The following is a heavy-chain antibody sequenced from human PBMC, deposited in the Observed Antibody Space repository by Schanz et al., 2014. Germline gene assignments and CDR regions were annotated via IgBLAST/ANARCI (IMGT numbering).Heavy chain of an antibody. D-gene: IGHD5-12*01. V-gene: IGHV1-46*01. CDR2: INPSGGGT. CDR1: GYTFTSYD. Sequence: QVQLVQSGAEVKKPGASVKVSCTASGYTFTSYDINWVRQAPGQGLEWMGIINPSGGGTSYALRFQDRVTVTRDTSRSTAYMELRSLRSDDTAVFYCARDFSAYVGNYFDYWGQGTLVTVSS. J-gene: IGHJ4*02. CDR3: ARDFSAYVGNYFDY.